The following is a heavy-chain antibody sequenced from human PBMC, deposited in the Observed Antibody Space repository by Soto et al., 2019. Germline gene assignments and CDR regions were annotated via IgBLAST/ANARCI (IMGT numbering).Heavy chain of an antibody. Sequence: GGSLRLSCAASGFTFSSFGVHWVRQAPGKGLEWVAVISSGGSDKYYADSVKGRFTISRDNSRSTLYLQMNSLRAEDTAVYYCAKDADIGAAGYYFDYWGQGTLVTVSS. CDR2: ISSGGSDK. J-gene: IGHJ4*02. CDR3: AKDADIGAAGYYFDY. CDR1: GFTFSSFG. V-gene: IGHV3-30*18. D-gene: IGHD6-13*01.